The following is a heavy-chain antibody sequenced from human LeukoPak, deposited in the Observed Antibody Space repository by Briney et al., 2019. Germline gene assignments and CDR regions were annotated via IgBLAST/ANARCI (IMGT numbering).Heavy chain of an antibody. CDR2: INPSGGST. CDR1: GYTFTSYY. V-gene: IGHV1-46*01. Sequence: ASVKVSCKASGYTFTSYYMHWVRQASGQGLEWMGIINPSGGSTSYAQKFQGRVTMTRDTSTSTAYMELSSLRSEDTAVYYCARYGGNSHFDYWGQGTLVTVSS. CDR3: ARYGGNSHFDY. J-gene: IGHJ4*02. D-gene: IGHD4-23*01.